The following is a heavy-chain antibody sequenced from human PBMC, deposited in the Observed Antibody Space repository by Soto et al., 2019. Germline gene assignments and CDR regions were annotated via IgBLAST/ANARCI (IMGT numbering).Heavy chain of an antibody. D-gene: IGHD3-16*01. J-gene: IGHJ6*02. CDR2: IIPILGET. CDR1: GTIFSSYT. V-gene: IGHV1-69*08. Sequence: QVQLVQSGAEVKKPGSLVRVSCKASGTIFSSYTISWARQAPGQGLEWMGRIIPILGETNSAQKFQGRVTLTADKSTNTAYMQLNSLRLEDTAVYYCARGLGGRMDDWGQGTTVTVSS. CDR3: ARGLGGRMDD.